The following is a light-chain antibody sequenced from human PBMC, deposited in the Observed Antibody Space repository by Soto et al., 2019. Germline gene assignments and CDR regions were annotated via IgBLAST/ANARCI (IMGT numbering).Light chain of an antibody. Sequence: EIVMTQSPATLSVSPGERATLSCRASQSVSSDLAWYQQKPGQAPRLLIYDASTRATGIPARFSASGSGTEFTFTISSLQSEDFAVYYCQQYKLWYTFAQGTKLEIK. CDR2: DAS. V-gene: IGKV3-15*01. CDR3: QQYKLWYT. J-gene: IGKJ2*01. CDR1: QSVSSD.